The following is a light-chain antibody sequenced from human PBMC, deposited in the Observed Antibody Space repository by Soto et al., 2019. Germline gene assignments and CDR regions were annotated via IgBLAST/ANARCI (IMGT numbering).Light chain of an antibody. CDR2: GAS. CDR1: EPVSTSF. J-gene: IGKJ1*01. Sequence: EIVLTQSPGTLSLSPGERATLSCRASEPVSTSFLAWYQQKRGQPPRLLIYGASTRATGVPDRFSGSGSGTEFTLTISSLQSEDFAVYYCQQYNNWPRTFGQGTKVDIK. V-gene: IGKV3D-15*01. CDR3: QQYNNWPRT.